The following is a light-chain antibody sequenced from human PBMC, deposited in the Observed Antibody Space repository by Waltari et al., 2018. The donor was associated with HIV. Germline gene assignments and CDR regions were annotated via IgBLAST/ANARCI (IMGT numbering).Light chain of an antibody. CDR1: SSNIGRYA. J-gene: IGLJ2*01. Sequence: PGQRVTISCSGSSSNIGRYAVNWYQHLPGTAPKLLIYSDNQRPSGVPDRFSGSKSGTSASLAISGLQSEDEAEYYCATWDGSLSGGVFGGGTKLTVL. V-gene: IGLV1-44*01. CDR3: ATWDGSLSGGV. CDR2: SDN.